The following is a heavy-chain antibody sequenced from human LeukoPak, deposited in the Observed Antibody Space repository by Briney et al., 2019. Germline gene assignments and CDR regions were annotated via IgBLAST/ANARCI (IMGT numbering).Heavy chain of an antibody. Sequence: SETLSLTCAVYGGSFSGYYWSWIRQPPGKGLEGIGEINHRGSTNYNPSLKSGVTISVDTSKNQFSLKLSSVTAADTAVYYCATTYGGNSVNNWFDPWGQGTLVTVSS. CDR1: GGSFSGYY. J-gene: IGHJ5*02. CDR2: INHRGST. V-gene: IGHV4-34*01. D-gene: IGHD4-23*01. CDR3: ATTYGGNSVNNWFDP.